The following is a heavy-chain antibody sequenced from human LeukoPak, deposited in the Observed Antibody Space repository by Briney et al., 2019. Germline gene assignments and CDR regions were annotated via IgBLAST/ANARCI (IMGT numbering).Heavy chain of an antibody. J-gene: IGHJ4*02. D-gene: IGHD3-22*01. Sequence: ASVKVSCNASRYTFTGYYMHWVRQAPGQGLEWMGWINPNSGGTNYAQKFQGRVTMTRDTSISTAYMELSRLRSDDTAVYYCARDYYDSSGYYYVLHYWGQGTLVTVSS. CDR3: ARDYYDSSGYYYVLHY. CDR1: RYTFTGYY. V-gene: IGHV1-2*02. CDR2: INPNSGGT.